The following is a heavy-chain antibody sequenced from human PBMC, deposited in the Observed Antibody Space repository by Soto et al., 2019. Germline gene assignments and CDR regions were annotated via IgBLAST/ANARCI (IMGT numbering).Heavy chain of an antibody. J-gene: IGHJ6*02. V-gene: IGHV4-34*01. Sequence: QVQLQQWGAGLLKPSETLSLTCAIYGGSFSGYYWSGIRKPPGKGLELIGEITHSGNTNYNPCLKSRVTISLDTSKNQLSLKLTSVTAADTAVYYCEGERVAGGLSDDSMDVWGQGTTVIVSS. CDR2: ITHSGNT. CDR1: GGSFSGYY. CDR3: EGERVAGGLSDDSMDV. D-gene: IGHD3-16*01.